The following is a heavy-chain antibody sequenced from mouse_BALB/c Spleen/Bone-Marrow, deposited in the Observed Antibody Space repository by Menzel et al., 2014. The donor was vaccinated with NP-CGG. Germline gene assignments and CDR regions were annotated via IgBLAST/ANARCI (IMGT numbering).Heavy chain of an antibody. D-gene: IGHD2-3*01. CDR1: GFIFSSYA. CDR2: ISSGGST. CDR3: ARGYDGCYGFAY. Sequence: EVKLVESGGGLVKPGGSLKLSCAASGFIFSSYAMSWVRQTPEKRLEWVASISSGGSTYYPDSVRGRFTISRDNARNILCLQMSSLRSEDTAMYYCARGYDGCYGFAYWGQGTLVTVSA. J-gene: IGHJ3*01. V-gene: IGHV5-6-5*01.